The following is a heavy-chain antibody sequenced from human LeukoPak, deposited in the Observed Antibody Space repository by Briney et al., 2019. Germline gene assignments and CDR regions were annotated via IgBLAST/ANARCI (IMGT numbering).Heavy chain of an antibody. CDR3: ARARHGSGRYSGLRRDFDY. J-gene: IGHJ4*02. D-gene: IGHD3-10*01. CDR1: GGSFSSGGYS. CDR2: IYYSGST. Sequence: SETLSLTCTVSGGSFSSGGYSWNWIRHHPGKGLGWLSYIYYSGSTYYNPSLKSRVTISVDTSKKQFSLKLSSVTAADTAVYYCARARHGSGRYSGLRRDFDYWGQGTQVTVSS. V-gene: IGHV4-31*03.